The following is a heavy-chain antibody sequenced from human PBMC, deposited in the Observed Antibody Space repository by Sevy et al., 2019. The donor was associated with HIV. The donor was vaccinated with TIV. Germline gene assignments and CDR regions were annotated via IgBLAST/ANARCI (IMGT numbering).Heavy chain of an antibody. CDR2: ISGTGDYT. J-gene: IGHJ4*02. Sequence: GGCLRLSCAASGFTFSSFAMGCVRQAPGKGLDWISVISGTGDYTYYADSVKGRFTISRDNSKNTLFLQMNSLRAEDTAIFYCAKKMGGGSGMAFLVDYWGQGTLVTVSS. CDR1: GFTFSSFA. V-gene: IGHV3-23*01. D-gene: IGHD5-18*01. CDR3: AKKMGGGSGMAFLVDY.